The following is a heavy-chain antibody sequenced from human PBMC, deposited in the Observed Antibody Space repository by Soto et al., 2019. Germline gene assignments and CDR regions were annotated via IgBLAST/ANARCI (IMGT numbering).Heavy chain of an antibody. CDR2: ISDSETT. CDR3: ARRTGVGGSWFFDY. J-gene: IGHJ4*02. Sequence: QLQLHESGPGLVKPSETLSLTCTVSGASINTYSWGWIRQTPGKGLEWIATISDSETTYHNPSLKSRVIMSVDTSKKQVSLKLNSVTAADTAVYYCARRTGVGGSWFFDYWGQGTLVTVSS. V-gene: IGHV4-39*01. CDR1: GASINTYS. D-gene: IGHD3-10*01.